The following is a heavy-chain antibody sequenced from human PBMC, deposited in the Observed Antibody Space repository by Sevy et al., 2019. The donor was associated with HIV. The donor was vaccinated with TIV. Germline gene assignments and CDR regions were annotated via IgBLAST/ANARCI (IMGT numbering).Heavy chain of an antibody. D-gene: IGHD5-12*01. CDR1: GFSFSNYG. CDR3: SSPAVAHGMDV. J-gene: IGHJ6*02. CDR2: IWFDGSQI. V-gene: IGHV3-33*01. Sequence: GGSLRLSCAASGFSFSNYGMHWVRQAPGKGLEGVAVIWFDGSQIKYADSVKGRFVISRENLRDTLYLQMNNLTVEDTAVYYCSSPAVAHGMDVWGQGTTVTVSS.